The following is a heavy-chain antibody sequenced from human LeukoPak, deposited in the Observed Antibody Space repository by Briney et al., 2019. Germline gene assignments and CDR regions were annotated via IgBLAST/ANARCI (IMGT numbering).Heavy chain of an antibody. V-gene: IGHV1-3*01. Sequence: GASVKLSCKASGYTFTSYAMHWVRQAPGQRLEWMGWINAGNGNTKYSQKFQGRVTITRDTSASTAYMELSSLRSEDTAVYYCARFPTRDYYDSSGDLSGYWGQGTLVTVSS. CDR1: GYTFTSYA. D-gene: IGHD3-22*01. J-gene: IGHJ4*02. CDR2: INAGNGNT. CDR3: ARFPTRDYYDSSGDLSGY.